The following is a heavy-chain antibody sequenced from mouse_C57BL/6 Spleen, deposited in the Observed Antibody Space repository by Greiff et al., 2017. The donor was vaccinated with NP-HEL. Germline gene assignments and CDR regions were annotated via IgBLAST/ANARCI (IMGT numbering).Heavy chain of an antibody. CDR1: GYTFTSYW. CDR2: IHPNSGST. CDR3: ARIYYGPTVMDY. D-gene: IGHD2-1*01. V-gene: IGHV1-64*01. Sequence: QVQLQQPGAELVKPGASVKLSCKASGYTFTSYWMHWVKQRPGQGLEWIGMIHPNSGSTNYNEKFKSKATLTVDKSPSTAYMQLSSLTSEDSAVYYCARIYYGPTVMDYWGQGTSVTVSS. J-gene: IGHJ4*01.